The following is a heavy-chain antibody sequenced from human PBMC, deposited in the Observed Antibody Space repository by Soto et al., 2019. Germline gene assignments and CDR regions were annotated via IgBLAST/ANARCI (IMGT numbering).Heavy chain of an antibody. Sequence: QVQLVQSGAEVKKPGASVKVSCKASGYTFTNYDINWVRQATGQGLEWMGWMNPNSGNTGYAQKFQGRVTMSRDTSISTAYMELSSLRSEDTAVYYCARDHSSVNYGHWFDPWGQGTLVTVSS. CDR1: GYTFTNYD. D-gene: IGHD3-10*01. CDR2: MNPNSGNT. V-gene: IGHV1-8*01. J-gene: IGHJ5*02. CDR3: ARDHSSVNYGHWFDP.